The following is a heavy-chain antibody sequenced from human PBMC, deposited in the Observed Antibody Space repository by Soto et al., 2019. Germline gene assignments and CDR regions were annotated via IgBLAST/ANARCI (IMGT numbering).Heavy chain of an antibody. CDR3: ARSGSIAAAGGNAFDI. V-gene: IGHV6-1*01. CDR1: RDSVSSNSAA. Sequence: SQTLSLTCAMSRDSVSSNSAAWNWIRQSPSRGLEWLGRTYYRSKWYNDYAVSVKSRITINPDTSKNQFSLQLNSVTPEDTAVYYCARSGSIAAAGGNAFDIWGQGTMVTVSS. J-gene: IGHJ3*02. D-gene: IGHD6-13*01. CDR2: TYYRSKWYN.